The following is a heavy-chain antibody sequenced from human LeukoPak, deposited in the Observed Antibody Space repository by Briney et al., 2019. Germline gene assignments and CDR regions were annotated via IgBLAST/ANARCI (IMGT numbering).Heavy chain of an antibody. D-gene: IGHD3-16*01. J-gene: IGHJ4*02. CDR1: GFTFSSYA. Sequence: GGSLRLSCAASGFTFSSYAMHLVRQAPGKGLEWVAVISYDGSNKYYADSVKGRFTISRDNSKNTLYLQMNSLRAEDTAVYYCARWGADYWGQGTLVTVSS. V-gene: IGHV3-30-3*01. CDR3: ARWGADY. CDR2: ISYDGSNK.